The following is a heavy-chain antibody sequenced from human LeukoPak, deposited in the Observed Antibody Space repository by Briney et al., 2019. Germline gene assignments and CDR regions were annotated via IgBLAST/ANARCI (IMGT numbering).Heavy chain of an antibody. D-gene: IGHD6-13*01. CDR3: ARDPFWGIAAAGGY. J-gene: IGHJ4*02. CDR1: GFTFSSYA. CDR2: ISGSGGST. V-gene: IGHV3-23*01. Sequence: GGSLRLSCAASGFTFSSYAMSWVRQAPGKGLEWVSAISGSGGSTYYADSVKGRFTISRDNSKNTLYLQMNSLRAEDTAVYYCARDPFWGIAAAGGYWGQGTLVTVSS.